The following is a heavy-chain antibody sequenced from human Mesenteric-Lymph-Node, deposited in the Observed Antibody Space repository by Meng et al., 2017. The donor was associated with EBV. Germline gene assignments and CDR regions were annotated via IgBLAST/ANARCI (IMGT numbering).Heavy chain of an antibody. CDR1: GYTFTGYY. Sequence: QVQLLQSGAAVKKPGASVKVSCKASGYTFTGYYMHWVRQAPGQGLEWMGWINPNSGGTNYAQKFQGWVTMTRDTSISTAYMELSRLRSDDTAVYFCTRGSTVTTNWFDPWGQGTLVTVSS. V-gene: IGHV1-2*04. CDR2: INPNSGGT. D-gene: IGHD4-17*01. J-gene: IGHJ5*02. CDR3: TRGSTVTTNWFDP.